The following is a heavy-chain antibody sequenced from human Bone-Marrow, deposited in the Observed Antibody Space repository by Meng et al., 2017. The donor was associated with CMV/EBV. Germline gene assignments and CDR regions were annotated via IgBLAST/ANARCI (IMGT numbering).Heavy chain of an antibody. CDR1: GYTFTSYG. J-gene: IGHJ5*02. CDR2: ISAYNGNT. CDR3: AREGRIAVAGLHWFDP. D-gene: IGHD6-19*01. Sequence: QGQRGQSGAEVNKPGDSVKVSCKASGYTFTSYGISWVRQAPGQGLEWMGWISAYNGNTNYAQKLQGRVTMTTDTSTSTAYMELRSLRSDDTAVYYCAREGRIAVAGLHWFDPWGQGTLVTVSS. V-gene: IGHV1-18*01.